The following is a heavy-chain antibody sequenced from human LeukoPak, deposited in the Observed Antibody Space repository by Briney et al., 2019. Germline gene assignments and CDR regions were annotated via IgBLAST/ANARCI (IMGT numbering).Heavy chain of an antibody. CDR1: GYTFTSYG. CDR2: ISAYNGNT. D-gene: IGHD3-22*01. V-gene: IGHV1-18*01. J-gene: IGHJ4*02. Sequence: ASVKVSCKASGYTFTSYGISWVRQAPGQGLEWMGWISAYNGNTNYAPKLQGRVTMTTDTSTSTAYMELRSLRSDDTAVYYCARDYYYDSSGYYGYWGQGTLVTVSS. CDR3: ARDYYYDSSGYYGY.